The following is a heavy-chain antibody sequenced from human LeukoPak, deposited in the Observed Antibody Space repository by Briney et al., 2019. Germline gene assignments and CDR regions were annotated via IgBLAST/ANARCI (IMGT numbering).Heavy chain of an antibody. CDR1: RYTFTDYY. V-gene: IGHV1-2*02. D-gene: IGHD3-10*02. CDR2: VNPNTGGT. J-gene: IGHJ6*02. Sequence: ASVKVSCKASRYTFTDYYIHWVRQAPGQRLEWMGWVNPNTGGTKYVEKFQGRVTMTRDTSISTAYMELSSLRSEDTAVYYCARDGDYYVYGMDVWGQGTTVTVSS. CDR3: ARDGDYYVYGMDV.